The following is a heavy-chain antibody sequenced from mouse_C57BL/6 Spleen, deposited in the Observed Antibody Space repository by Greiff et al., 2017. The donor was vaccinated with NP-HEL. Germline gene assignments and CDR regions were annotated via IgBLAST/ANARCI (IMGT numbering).Heavy chain of an antibody. V-gene: IGHV1-82*01. Sequence: QVQLQQSGPELVKPGASVKISCKASGYAFSSSWMNWVQQRPGKGLEWIGRIYPGDGDTNYNGKFKGTATLTADKSSSTAYMQLSSLTSEDAAVYCSARDVLRYSFAYWGQGTLVTVSA. CDR3: ARDVLRYSFAY. J-gene: IGHJ3*01. CDR2: IYPGDGDT. D-gene: IGHD1-1*01. CDR1: GYAFSSSW.